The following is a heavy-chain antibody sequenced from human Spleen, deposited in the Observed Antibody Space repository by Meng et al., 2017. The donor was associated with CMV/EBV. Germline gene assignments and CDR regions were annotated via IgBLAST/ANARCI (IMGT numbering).Heavy chain of an antibody. CDR1: DGSISSYY. CDR3: ARGLLLYYYGSGSYKASSPPNTHYYGMDV. CDR2: IYYSGST. Sequence: SESLSLTGTVSDGSISSYYWSWIGQPPGKGLEWIGYIYYSGSTNYNPSHKSRVTISVDTSKNQFSLNLSSVTAADTAVYYCARGLLLYYYGSGSYKASSPPNTHYYGMDVWGQGTTVTVSS. D-gene: IGHD3-10*01. J-gene: IGHJ6*02. V-gene: IGHV4-59*01.